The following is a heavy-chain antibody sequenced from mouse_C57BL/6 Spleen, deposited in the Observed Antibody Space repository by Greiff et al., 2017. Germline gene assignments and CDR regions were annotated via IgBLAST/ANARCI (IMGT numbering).Heavy chain of an antibody. J-gene: IGHJ4*01. Sequence: EVQLQQSGGGLVKPGGSLKLSCAASGFTFSDYGMHWVRQAPETGLEWVAYISSGSSTIYYADTVKGRFTISRDNAKSTLFLQMTSLRSEDTAMYYCARRTAQATNYAMDYWGQGTPVTVSS. D-gene: IGHD3-2*02. CDR2: ISSGSSTI. CDR1: GFTFSDYG. V-gene: IGHV5-17*01. CDR3: ARRTAQATNYAMDY.